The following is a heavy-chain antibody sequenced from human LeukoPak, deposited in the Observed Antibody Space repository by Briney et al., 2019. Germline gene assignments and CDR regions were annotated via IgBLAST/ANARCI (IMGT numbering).Heavy chain of an antibody. CDR1: GGSISTYY. V-gene: IGHV4-59*01. CDR3: ARGSDGFRTAFDI. CDR2: IYYSGNT. Sequence: SETLSLTCTVSGGSISTYYWSWIRLPPGKGLEWIGYIYYSGNTNYNPSLKSRVTISVDTSKNQLFLKLSSVTAADTAVYYCARGSDGFRTAFDIWGQGTMVTVSS. J-gene: IGHJ3*02. D-gene: IGHD5-24*01.